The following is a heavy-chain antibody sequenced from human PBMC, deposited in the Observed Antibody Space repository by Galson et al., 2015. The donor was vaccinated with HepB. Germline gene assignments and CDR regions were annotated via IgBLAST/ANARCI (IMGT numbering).Heavy chain of an antibody. V-gene: IGHV5-51*01. Sequence: QSGAEVKKPGESLKISCKGSGYSFTSYWIGWVRQMPGKGLEWMGIIYPGDSDTRYSPSFQGQVTISADKSISTAYLQWSSLKASDTAMYYCARHVRTYCSSTSCHGTGYYYYMDVWGEGTTVTVSS. CDR1: GYSFTSYW. CDR2: IYPGDSDT. CDR3: ARHVRTYCSSTSCHGTGYYYYMDV. D-gene: IGHD2-2*01. J-gene: IGHJ6*03.